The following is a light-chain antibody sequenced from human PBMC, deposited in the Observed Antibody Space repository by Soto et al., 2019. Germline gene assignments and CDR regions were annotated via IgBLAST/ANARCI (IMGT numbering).Light chain of an antibody. V-gene: IGKV3-11*01. CDR3: QQRRNWWT. Sequence: EIVLTQSPATLSLSPGERATLSCRASQSVSSYLSWYQQKPGQAPRLLIYDASNRATGIPARFSGSGSGADFTLTTSSLEPEDFAVYYCQQRRNWWTFGQGTKVDIK. CDR2: DAS. CDR1: QSVSSY. J-gene: IGKJ1*01.